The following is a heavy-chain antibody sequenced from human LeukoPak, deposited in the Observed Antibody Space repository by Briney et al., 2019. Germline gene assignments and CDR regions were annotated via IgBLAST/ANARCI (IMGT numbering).Heavy chain of an antibody. CDR2: IYSGGDT. V-gene: IGHV3-66*04. Sequence: GGSLRLSCAASGFSVSSTYMSWVRQAPGKGLEWVSGIYSGGDTYYADSVRGRFTISRDNSKNTLYLQMNSLRAEDTAMYYCACQSRDSYDSSGYSPDDYWGQGTLVTVSS. CDR3: ACQSRDSYDSSGYSPDDY. D-gene: IGHD3-22*01. CDR1: GFSVSSTY. J-gene: IGHJ4*02.